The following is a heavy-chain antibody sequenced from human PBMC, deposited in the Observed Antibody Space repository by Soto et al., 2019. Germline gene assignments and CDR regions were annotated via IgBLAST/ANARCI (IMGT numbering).Heavy chain of an antibody. CDR1: GGSINSGGYC. CDR2: ISSGGST. V-gene: IGHV4-31*03. CDR3: SRGILV. Sequence: QVQLQESGPGLVKPSQTLSLTCTVSGGSINSGGYCWSWIRQHPGKGLDWIGCISSGGSTSYNPSLKSRVTISVDTSKNQCSLQLTSVTAADTAVYYCSRGILVWGQGALITVSS. J-gene: IGHJ4*02. D-gene: IGHD5-18*01.